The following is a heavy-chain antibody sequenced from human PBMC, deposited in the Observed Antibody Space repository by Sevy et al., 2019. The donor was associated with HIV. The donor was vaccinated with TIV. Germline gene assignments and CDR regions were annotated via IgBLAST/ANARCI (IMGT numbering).Heavy chain of an antibody. Sequence: GGSLRLSCTASGFTFSNHAMHWVRQGPGKGPEWVAFIRNDGSHEYYADSVKGRFTISRDNSKNTLSLQMNSLRPEDTAVYYCARDRKVLLVVYAIPFDAFDIWGHGTMVTVSS. D-gene: IGHD2-8*02. J-gene: IGHJ3*02. CDR2: IRNDGSHE. CDR3: ARDRKVLLVVYAIPFDAFDI. CDR1: GFTFSNHA. V-gene: IGHV3-30*02.